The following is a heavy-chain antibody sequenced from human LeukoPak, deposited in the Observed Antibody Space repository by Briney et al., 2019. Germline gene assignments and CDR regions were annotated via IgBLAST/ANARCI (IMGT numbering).Heavy chain of an antibody. V-gene: IGHV4-4*02. CDR3: ARHGNYYGSGSYY. CDR1: GGSISSSNW. D-gene: IGHD3-10*01. CDR2: IYHSGST. J-gene: IGHJ4*02. Sequence: ASGTLSLTCAVSGGSISSSNWWSWVRQPPGKGLEWIGEIYHSGSTNYNPSLKSRVTISVDTSKNQFSLKLSSVTAADTAVYYCARHGNYYGSGSYYWGQGTLVTVSS.